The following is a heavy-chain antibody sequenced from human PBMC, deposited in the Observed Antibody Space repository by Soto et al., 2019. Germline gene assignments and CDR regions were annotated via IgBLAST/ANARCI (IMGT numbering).Heavy chain of an antibody. CDR3: ARGSGHSSYFMDV. J-gene: IGHJ6*03. CDR2: IWYDGRNK. Sequence: QVQLVESGGGVVQPGGSLRLSCAASGFTFRTYGIHWVRQAPGKGLEWVAVIWYDGRNKYLADSVKGRFTISRDNPRNTLFLQMNSLRAEDTAIYYCARGSGHSSYFMDVWGKGTTVTVSS. V-gene: IGHV3-33*01. CDR1: GFTFRTYG. D-gene: IGHD2-15*01.